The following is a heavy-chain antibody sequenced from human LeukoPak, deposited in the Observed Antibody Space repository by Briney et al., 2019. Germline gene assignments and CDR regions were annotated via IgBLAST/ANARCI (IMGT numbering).Heavy chain of an antibody. CDR2: INHSGYT. CDR1: GESSFSNYY. J-gene: IGHJ4*02. Sequence: SESLSLTCAVYGESSFSNYYWSWIRQTPGGALEWIGEINHSGYTNYNPSLKSRVTLSIDTSKNQFSLRLNSVTAADTAVYYCSRQVVGNDYWGQGTLVTVSS. V-gene: IGHV4-34*01. CDR3: SRQVVGNDY. D-gene: IGHD3-22*01.